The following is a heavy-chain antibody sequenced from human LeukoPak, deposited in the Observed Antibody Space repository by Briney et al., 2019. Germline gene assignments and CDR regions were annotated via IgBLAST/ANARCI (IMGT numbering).Heavy chain of an antibody. D-gene: IGHD1-26*01. CDR2: VKSKSDGGTT. V-gene: IGHV3-15*01. CDR3: TTLGANGP. CDR1: GFTVSSEY. Sequence: GGSLRLSCAASGFTVSSEYMSWVRQAPGKGLEWLGRVKSKSDGGTTDYAAPVKGRFTISRDDSKSTVYLQMDSLKTEDTALYYCTTLGANGPWGQGTLVTVSS. J-gene: IGHJ5*02.